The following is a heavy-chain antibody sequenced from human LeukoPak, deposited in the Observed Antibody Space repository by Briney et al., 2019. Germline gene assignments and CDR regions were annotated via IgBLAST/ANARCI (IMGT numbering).Heavy chain of an antibody. V-gene: IGHV3-7*01. CDR3: ARGIAARHYYYYYMDV. CDR2: INQDGSEK. D-gene: IGHD6-6*01. Sequence: GGSLRLSCAASGFTFTTYWMSWVRQAPGKGLEWVANINQDGSEKYFVDSVKGRFTISRDNAKNSLYLQMNSLRAEDTAVYYCARGIAARHYYYYYMDVWGKGTTVTVSS. CDR1: GFTFTTYW. J-gene: IGHJ6*03.